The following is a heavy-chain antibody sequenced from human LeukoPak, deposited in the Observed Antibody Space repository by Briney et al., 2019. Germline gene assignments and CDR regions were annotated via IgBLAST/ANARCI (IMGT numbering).Heavy chain of an antibody. J-gene: IGHJ3*02. V-gene: IGHV3-7*01. CDR1: GFTFSSYW. CDR2: IKQDGSEK. Sequence: QPGGSLRLSCAASGFTFSSYWMSWVRQAPGKGLEWVANIKQDGSEKYYVDSVKGRFTISRDNAKNSLYLQMSSLRAEDTAVYYCARSSSSVDDAFDIWGQGTMVTVSS. CDR3: ARSSSSVDDAFDI. D-gene: IGHD6-6*01.